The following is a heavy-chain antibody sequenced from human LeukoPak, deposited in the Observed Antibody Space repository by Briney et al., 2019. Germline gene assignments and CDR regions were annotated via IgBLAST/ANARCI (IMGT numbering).Heavy chain of an antibody. J-gene: IGHJ3*02. Sequence: SETLSLTRTVSGGSISSYYWRWIRQPAGKGLEWIGRIHTSGSTNYNPPLKSRVTMSVDTSNNHFSLKLSSLTAADTAVYYCATYYYGSGRSLPDAFDIWGQGTMVTVSS. CDR3: ATYYYGSGRSLPDAFDI. CDR1: GGSISSYY. D-gene: IGHD3-10*01. V-gene: IGHV4-4*07. CDR2: IHTSGST.